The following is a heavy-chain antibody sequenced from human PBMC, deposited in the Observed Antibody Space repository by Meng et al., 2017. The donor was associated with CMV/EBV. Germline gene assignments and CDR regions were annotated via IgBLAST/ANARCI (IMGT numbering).Heavy chain of an antibody. CDR2: IYYSGST. CDR3: ARFGRGTSCYDY. J-gene: IGHJ4*02. D-gene: IGHD2-2*01. Sequence: GSLRLSCTVSGGSISSSSYYWGWIRQPPGKGLEWIESIYYSGSTYYNPSLKSRVTISVDTSKNQFSLKLSSVTAADTAVYYCARFGRGTSCYDYWGQGTLVTVSS. V-gene: IGHV4-39*07. CDR1: GGSISSSSYY.